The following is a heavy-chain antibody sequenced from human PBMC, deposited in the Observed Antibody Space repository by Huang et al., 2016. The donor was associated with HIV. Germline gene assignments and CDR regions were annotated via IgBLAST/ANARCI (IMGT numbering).Heavy chain of an antibody. Sequence: QVQLVQSGAEVKKPGSSVKVSCRASGGTFSSCGIRWVRQAPGQGLEWRGGIIPILGTPNYAQKFQGRVTITADESTSTAYMERSSLRSEDTAVYYCARWEAAADNNWFDPWGQGTLVTVSS. CDR1: GGTFSSCG. D-gene: IGHD6-13*01. J-gene: IGHJ5*02. CDR3: ARWEAAADNNWFDP. V-gene: IGHV1-69*01. CDR2: IIPILGTP.